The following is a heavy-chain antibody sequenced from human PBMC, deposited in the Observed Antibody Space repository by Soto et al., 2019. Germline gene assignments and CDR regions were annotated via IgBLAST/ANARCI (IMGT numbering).Heavy chain of an antibody. CDR1: GFTFSKYA. D-gene: IGHD2-15*01. Sequence: VESLRLSYVASGFTFSKYAMIWVRQAPGKGEEWVSGITGSGNTIEYADSVKGRFSISRDNSKNTVDLQMSSLGAEDTAMYYCAKDDIGGGGLCLVSDWGQGTLVTVSS. CDR2: ITGSGNTI. V-gene: IGHV3-23*01. CDR3: AKDDIGGGGLCLVSD. J-gene: IGHJ4*02.